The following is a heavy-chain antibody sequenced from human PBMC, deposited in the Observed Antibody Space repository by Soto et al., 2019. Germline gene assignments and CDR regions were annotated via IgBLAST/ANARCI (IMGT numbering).Heavy chain of an antibody. D-gene: IGHD3-22*01. Sequence: SETLSLTCTVSDGSISNFYWSWIRQPPGKGLEWIGYISSSGNTNYNPSLKSRVSISVDTSKNQFSLNLTSVTAADAAVYYCARAPMVLTRSYFDSWGQGTPVTVSS. V-gene: IGHV4-59*01. J-gene: IGHJ4*02. CDR1: DGSISNFY. CDR3: ARAPMVLTRSYFDS. CDR2: ISSSGNT.